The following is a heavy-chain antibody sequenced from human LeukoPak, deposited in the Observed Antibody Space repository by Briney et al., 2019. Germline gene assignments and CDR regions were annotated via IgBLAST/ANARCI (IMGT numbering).Heavy chain of an antibody. J-gene: IGHJ3*02. D-gene: IGHD2-21*01. V-gene: IGHV4-39*01. CDR1: GGSISSSSYY. Sequence: PSETLSLTCTVSGGSISSSSYYWGWIRQPPGKGLEWIGSIYYSGSTYYNPSLKSRVTISVDTSKNQFSLKLSSVTAADTAVYYCVVVTVDALDIWGQGTMVTVSS. CDR2: IYYSGST. CDR3: VVVTVDALDI.